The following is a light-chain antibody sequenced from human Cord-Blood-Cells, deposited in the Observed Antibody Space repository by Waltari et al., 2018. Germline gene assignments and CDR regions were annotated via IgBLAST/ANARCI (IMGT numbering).Light chain of an antibody. V-gene: IGLV2-23*01. Sequence: QSALTQPASVSGSPGQSITLPCPATSCDVGRYHLLLWYQQPPGKPPNPIIYEDSKRPSGVSNRFCASKSGNTASLTISGLQSEDEADYYFCSYAGSSTYVFGTGTKVTVL. CDR3: CSYAGSSTYV. J-gene: IGLJ1*01. CDR1: SCDVGRYHL. CDR2: EDS.